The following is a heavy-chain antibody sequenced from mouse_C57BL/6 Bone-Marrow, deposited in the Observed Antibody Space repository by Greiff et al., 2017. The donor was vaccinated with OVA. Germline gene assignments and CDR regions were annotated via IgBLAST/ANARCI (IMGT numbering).Heavy chain of an antibody. CDR3: TRGYSNYYAMDY. CDR1: GYTFTDYE. V-gene: IGHV1-15*01. CDR2: IDPETGGT. J-gene: IGHJ4*01. D-gene: IGHD2-5*01. Sequence: QVQLQQSGAELVRPGASVTLSCKAPGYTFTDYEMHWVKQTPVHGLVWIGAIDPETGGTAYNQKFKGKAILTADKSSSTAYMELRSLTSEDSAVYYCTRGYSNYYAMDYWGQGTSVTASS.